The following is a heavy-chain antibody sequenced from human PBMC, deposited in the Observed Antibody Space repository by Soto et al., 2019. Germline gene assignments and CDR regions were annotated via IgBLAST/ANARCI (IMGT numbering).Heavy chain of an antibody. CDR3: ARDSPYFIVPAGPDSDYYGMDV. Sequence: SETLSLTCTVSGGSISSYYWSWIRQPAGKGLEWIGRIYTSGSTNYNPSLKSRVTMSVDTSKNQFSLKLSSVTAADTAVYYCARDSPYFIVPAGPDSDYYGMDVWGQGTTVTVSS. CDR1: GGSISSYY. CDR2: IYTSGST. V-gene: IGHV4-4*07. J-gene: IGHJ6*02. D-gene: IGHD1-26*01.